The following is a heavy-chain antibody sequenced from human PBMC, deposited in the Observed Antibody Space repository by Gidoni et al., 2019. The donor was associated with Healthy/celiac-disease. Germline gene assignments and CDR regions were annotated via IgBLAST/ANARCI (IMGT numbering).Heavy chain of an antibody. D-gene: IGHD3-3*01. CDR3: ARKGTSRNIEWLWDY. Sequence: QVQLQQWGAGLLKPSETLSLTCAVHGGSFSGYYWSWIRQPPGKGLEWIGEINHSGSTNYNPSLKSRVTISVDTSKNQFSLKLSSVTAADTAVYYCARKGTSRNIEWLWDYWGQGTLVTVSS. V-gene: IGHV4-34*01. CDR1: GGSFSGYY. J-gene: IGHJ4*02. CDR2: INHSGST.